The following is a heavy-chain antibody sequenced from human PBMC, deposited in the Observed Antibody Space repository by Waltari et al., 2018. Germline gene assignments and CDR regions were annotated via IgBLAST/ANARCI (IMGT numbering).Heavy chain of an antibody. CDR3: AKGFEDLLPFDH. D-gene: IGHD2-21*01. Sequence: EVQLVESGGGLVQPGRSLRLSCAASGFTSFNYFISWVRQAPGKGLEWISASSDGGVYTYYADSVEGRFTISRDSSKNTIYLQMNSLRVEDTALYYCAKGFEDLLPFDHWGQGTQVTVSS. J-gene: IGHJ4*02. V-gene: IGHV3-23*04. CDR1: GFTSFNYF. CDR2: SSDGGVYT.